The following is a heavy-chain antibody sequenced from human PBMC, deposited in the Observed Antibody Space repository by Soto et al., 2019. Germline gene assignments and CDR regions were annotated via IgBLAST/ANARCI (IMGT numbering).Heavy chain of an antibody. CDR2: MNPNSVNT. J-gene: IGHJ6*02. CDR3: ASYCSSTSCYHYYYYGMDV. V-gene: IGHV1-8*01. CDR1: GYTFTSYD. Sequence: QVQLVQSGAEVKKPGASVKVSCKASGYTFTSYDINWVRQATGQGLEWMGWMNPNSVNTGYAQKFKGRVTMNPNTSISTAYMELSSLRSEDTAVYYCASYCSSTSCYHYYYYGMDVWGQGTTVTVSS. D-gene: IGHD2-2*01.